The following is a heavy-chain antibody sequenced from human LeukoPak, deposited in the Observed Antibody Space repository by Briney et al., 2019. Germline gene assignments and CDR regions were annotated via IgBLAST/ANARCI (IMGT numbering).Heavy chain of an antibody. D-gene: IGHD2-8*02. CDR2: INQDGSEK. V-gene: IGHV3-7*01. Sequence: GGSLILSCGASGFTFDDYWMSWVRQAPGQGLEWVANINQDGSEKYYLDSAKGRFTISRDNARNSLYLQVNSLRAEDAAVYYCARDTGGRGWFDPWGQGTLVTVSS. J-gene: IGHJ5*02. CDR3: ARDTGGRGWFDP. CDR1: GFTFDDYW.